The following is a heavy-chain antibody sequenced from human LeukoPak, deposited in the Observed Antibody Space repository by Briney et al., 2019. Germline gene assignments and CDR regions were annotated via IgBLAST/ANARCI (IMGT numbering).Heavy chain of an antibody. D-gene: IGHD2-2*01. V-gene: IGHV3-7*01. CDR1: GFTFSHYW. J-gene: IGHJ4*02. Sequence: GGSLRLSCAASGFTFSHYWMTWVRQAPGKGLEWVANIKQDGSEQYYVDSAKGRFTISRDNAKNSLYLQMNSLRVEDTAVYYCARDRCSSTSCFYDYWGQGTLVTVSS. CDR3: ARDRCSSTSCFYDY. CDR2: IKQDGSEQ.